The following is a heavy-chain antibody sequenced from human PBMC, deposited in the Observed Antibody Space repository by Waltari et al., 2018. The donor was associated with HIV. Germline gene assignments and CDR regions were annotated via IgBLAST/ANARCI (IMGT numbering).Heavy chain of an antibody. Sequence: QVQLVESGGGAVQPGGSLTLSCAASGFSFSSYAMQWVRQSPGRGVGWVGFLRYDGSEECYSESGKGRFTISRDNFKNTLYLQMNSLRVEDTAVYYCAKAPNVIQPSYYCYGMDVWGQGTTVTVPS. V-gene: IGHV3-30*02. CDR3: AKAPNVIQPSYYCYGMDV. CDR1: GFSFSSYA. D-gene: IGHD3-10*01. CDR2: LRYDGSEE. J-gene: IGHJ6*02.